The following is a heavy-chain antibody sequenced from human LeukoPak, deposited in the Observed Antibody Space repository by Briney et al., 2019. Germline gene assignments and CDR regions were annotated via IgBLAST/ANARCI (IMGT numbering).Heavy chain of an antibody. J-gene: IGHJ4*02. D-gene: IGHD5-18*01. CDR1: EFTFSRYG. Sequence: GGSLRLSCAASEFTFSRYGMHWVRQAPGKGLEWVAVISYDGSNTYYADSVRGRFTISRDNSKNTLYLQLNSLRAEDTAVYYCAKEAPWATAMVILIDYWGQGTLVTVSS. CDR2: ISYDGSNT. CDR3: AKEAPWATAMVILIDY. V-gene: IGHV3-30*18.